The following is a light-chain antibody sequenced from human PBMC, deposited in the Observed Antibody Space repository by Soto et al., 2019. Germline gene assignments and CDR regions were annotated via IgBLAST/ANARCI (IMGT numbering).Light chain of an antibody. Sequence: DITMTQSPSTLSGSIGDRVTITCRASQTISSWLAWYQQKPGKAPKLLIYKASTLKSGVPSRFSGSGSGTEFTLTISSLQPDDFGSYYCLHRRTFGQGTKVDIK. CDR1: QTISSW. CDR3: LHRRT. V-gene: IGKV1-5*03. J-gene: IGKJ1*01. CDR2: KAS.